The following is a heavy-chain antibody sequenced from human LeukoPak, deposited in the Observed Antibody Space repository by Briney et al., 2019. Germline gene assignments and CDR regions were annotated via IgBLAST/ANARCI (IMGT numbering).Heavy chain of an antibody. V-gene: IGHV4-34*01. J-gene: IGHJ4*02. Sequence: SETLSLTCAVYGTSFSGYSWSWIRQSPGKGLEWICEITDSGGTNYNPSFKSRLTISADTSKNQFSLKLASVTAADTAVYYCARIESYHILYRPYWGQGTLVTVSS. CDR3: ARIESYHILYRPY. D-gene: IGHD2-8*01. CDR1: GTSFSGYS. CDR2: ITDSGGT.